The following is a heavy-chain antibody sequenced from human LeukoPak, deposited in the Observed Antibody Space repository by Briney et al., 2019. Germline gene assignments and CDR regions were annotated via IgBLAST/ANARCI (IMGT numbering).Heavy chain of an antibody. D-gene: IGHD1-26*01. Sequence: ASVKVSCKASSYTFTRYGISWVRQAPGQGLEWMGWISGSNGNTNYAQKFLGRVTMTADTSTSTAYMELRSLTSDDTAVYYCARSGRGTYYYIDLWGQGTLVTVSS. CDR3: ARSGRGTYYYIDL. V-gene: IGHV1-18*01. CDR1: SYTFTRYG. J-gene: IGHJ4*02. CDR2: ISGSNGNT.